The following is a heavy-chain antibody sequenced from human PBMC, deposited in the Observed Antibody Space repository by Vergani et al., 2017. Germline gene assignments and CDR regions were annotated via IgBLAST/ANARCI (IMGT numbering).Heavy chain of an antibody. CDR1: GSTVSGNY. CDR2: IYSGDET. V-gene: IGHV3-66*02. D-gene: IGHD3-10*01. J-gene: IGHJ5*02. Sequence: VQLVESGGGVVQPGRSLRLSCAASGSTVSGNYMTWVRQAPGKGLEWVSHIYSGDETYYADSVKGRVTIARDTSNNTLHLQINNLRVEDTAVYYCARGNYYGSGTYVDPWGQGTLVTVSS. CDR3: ARGNYYGSGTYVDP.